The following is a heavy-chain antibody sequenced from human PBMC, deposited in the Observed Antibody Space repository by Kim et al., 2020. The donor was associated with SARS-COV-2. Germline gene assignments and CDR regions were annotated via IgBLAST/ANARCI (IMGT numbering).Heavy chain of an antibody. CDR2: IYYSGST. Sequence: SETLSLTCTVSGGSISSYYWSWIRQPPGKGLEWIGYIYYSGSTNYNPSLKSRVTISVDTSKNQFSLKLSSVTAADTAVYYCAGGGDASPIDYWGQGTLVTVSS. CDR1: GGSISSYY. CDR3: AGGGDASPIDY. V-gene: IGHV4-59*08. D-gene: IGHD3-16*01. J-gene: IGHJ4*02.